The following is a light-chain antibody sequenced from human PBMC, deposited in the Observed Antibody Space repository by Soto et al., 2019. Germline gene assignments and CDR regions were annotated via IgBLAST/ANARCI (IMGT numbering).Light chain of an antibody. CDR1: QSVSSY. Sequence: DILLTQSPSTLSLSIGERATISCRASQSVSSYLAWYQQKPGQAPRLLIYDASNMATGIPARFSGSGSGTDFTLTISSLEPEDFAVYYCQQRSNWPLTFGGGTKVEIK. CDR3: QQRSNWPLT. CDR2: DAS. J-gene: IGKJ4*01. V-gene: IGKV3-11*01.